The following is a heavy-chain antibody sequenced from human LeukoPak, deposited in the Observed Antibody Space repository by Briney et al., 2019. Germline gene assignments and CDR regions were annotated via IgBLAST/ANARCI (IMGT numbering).Heavy chain of an antibody. CDR3: ARDQDTMVRGFYYYYMDV. CDR1: GFTFSSYS. CDR2: ISSSSSYI. D-gene: IGHD3-10*01. J-gene: IGHJ6*03. V-gene: IGHV3-21*01. Sequence: PGGSLRLSCAASGFTFSSYSMNWVRQAPGKGLEWASSISSSSSYIYYADSVKGRFTISRDNAKNSLYLQMNSLRAEDTAVYYCARDQDTMVRGFYYYYMDVWGKGTTVTVSS.